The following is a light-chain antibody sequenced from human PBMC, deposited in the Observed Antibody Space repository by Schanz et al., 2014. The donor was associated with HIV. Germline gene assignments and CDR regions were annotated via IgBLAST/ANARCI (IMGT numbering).Light chain of an antibody. Sequence: SSELTQPPSVSVSPGQTARITCSGDVLSKQYTFWYQQKPGQAPVLVIYRDTERPSGIPERFSGSNSGTTVTLTISGVQAEDEADYYCQSADSTGTYPGVVFGGGTKLTVL. CDR1: VLSKQY. CDR2: RDT. V-gene: IGLV3-25*03. CDR3: QSADSTGTYPGVV. J-gene: IGLJ2*01.